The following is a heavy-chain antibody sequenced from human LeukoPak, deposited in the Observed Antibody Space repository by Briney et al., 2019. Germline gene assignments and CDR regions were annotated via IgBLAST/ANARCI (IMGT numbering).Heavy chain of an antibody. CDR2: ISYDGSNK. V-gene: IGHV3-30*18. D-gene: IGHD3-9*01. J-gene: IGHJ4*01. Sequence: GGSLRLSCAASGFTFSSYGMHWIRQAPGKGLEWVAVISYDGSNKYYADSVKGRFTISRDNSKNTLYLQMNSLRAEDTAVYYFAKGPSYDILTGYADWGQGTLVTVSS. CDR1: GFTFSSYG. CDR3: AKGPSYDILTGYAD.